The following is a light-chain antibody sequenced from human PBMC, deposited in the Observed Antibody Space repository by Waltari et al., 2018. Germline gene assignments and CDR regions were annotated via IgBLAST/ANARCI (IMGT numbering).Light chain of an antibody. V-gene: IGLV2-8*01. CDR1: SSDVGGYNY. Sequence: QSALTQPPSASGSPGQSVTISCTGTSSDVGGYNYVSWYQQHPGKAPKLMIYEVARRPSGVPDRCSRSKSGNTASLTVSGLQAEEEADYYCSSYAGSKNYVFGTGTKVTVL. CDR2: EVA. J-gene: IGLJ1*01. CDR3: SSYAGSKNYV.